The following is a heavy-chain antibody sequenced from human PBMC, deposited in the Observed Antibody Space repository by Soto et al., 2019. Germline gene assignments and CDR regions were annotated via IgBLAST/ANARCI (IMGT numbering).Heavy chain of an antibody. CDR2: IIPIFGTA. D-gene: IGHD6-19*01. V-gene: IGHV1-69*13. CDR1: GGTFSSYA. CDR3: ARDQIAVADFPYNWFDP. J-gene: IGHJ5*02. Sequence: GASVKVSCKASGGTFSSYAISWVRQAPGQGLEWMGGIIPIFGTANYAQKFQGRVTITADESTSTAYMELSSLRSEDTAVYYCARDQIAVADFPYNWFDPWGQGTLVTAPQ.